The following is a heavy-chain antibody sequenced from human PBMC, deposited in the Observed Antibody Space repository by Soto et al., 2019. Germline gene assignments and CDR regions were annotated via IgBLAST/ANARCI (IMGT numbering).Heavy chain of an antibody. CDR2: ISGVGTSK. D-gene: IGHD4-17*01. CDR1: GYTFSSYV. J-gene: IGHJ4*02. V-gene: IGHV3-23*01. CDR3: TKDLVTTITTLGH. Sequence: GGSLRLSCAAFGYTFSSYVMTWVRQAPGKGLEWVSSISGVGTSKFYADSVKGRFTISRDNSKNILYLQMDSLRAEDTAVYYCTKDLVTTITTLGHWGQGTLVTVSS.